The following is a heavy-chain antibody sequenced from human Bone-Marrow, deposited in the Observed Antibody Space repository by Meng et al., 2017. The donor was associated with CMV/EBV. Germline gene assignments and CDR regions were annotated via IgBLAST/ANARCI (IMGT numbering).Heavy chain of an antibody. CDR2: INSDGSTT. CDR1: GFTFSSYW. V-gene: IGHV3-74*01. D-gene: IGHD1-14*01. CDR3: ARSQYKSASDY. J-gene: IGHJ4*02. Sequence: GESLKISCAASGFTFSSYWMHWVRQAAGKGLGWVSRINSDGSTTIYADSVKGRFTISRDNAKNTLHLQMNGLRDEDTAVYYCARSQYKSASDYWGRGKLVNVSS.